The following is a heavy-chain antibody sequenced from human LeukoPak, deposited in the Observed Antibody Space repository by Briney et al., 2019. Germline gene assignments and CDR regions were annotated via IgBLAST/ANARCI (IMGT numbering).Heavy chain of an antibody. CDR2: INHSGST. Sequence: SETLSLTCAVYGGSFSGYYWSWIRQPPGKGLEWIGEINHSGSTNYNPSFKSRVTGSVDTSKNQFSLKLSSVTAADTAVYYCARANYNWNYWDYWGHGTLVTVSS. J-gene: IGHJ4*01. CDR3: ARANYNWNYWDY. D-gene: IGHD1-20*01. V-gene: IGHV4-34*01. CDR1: GGSFSGYY.